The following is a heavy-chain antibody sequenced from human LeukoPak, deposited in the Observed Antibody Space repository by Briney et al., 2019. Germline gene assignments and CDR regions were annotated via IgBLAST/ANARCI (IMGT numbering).Heavy chain of an antibody. Sequence: GGSLRLSCAASGFTFSHYAMNWVRQAPGKGLELVSAISGDGVSTYYADSANSLFTISRDNSKSTVYLQMSSLRAEDTAIYYCAKDYEASTRGREFFDFWGQGTLVTVSS. J-gene: IGHJ4*02. D-gene: IGHD3-3*01. CDR2: ISGDGVST. V-gene: IGHV3-23*01. CDR1: GFTFSHYA. CDR3: AKDYEASTRGREFFDF.